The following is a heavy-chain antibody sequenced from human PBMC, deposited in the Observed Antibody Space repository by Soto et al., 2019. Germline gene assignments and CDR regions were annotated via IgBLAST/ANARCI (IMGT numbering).Heavy chain of an antibody. J-gene: IGHJ4*02. Sequence: EVQLVESGGGLVKPGGSLRLSCAASGFTFSSYSMNWVRQAPGKGLEWVSSISSSSSYIYYADSVKGRFTISTDNAKNALYLQMNSLRAEDSSAYYCARLTSNDRSGYYGYWGQGTMVTVSS. CDR1: GFTFSSYS. V-gene: IGHV3-21*01. CDR3: ARLTSNDRSGYYGY. D-gene: IGHD3-22*01. CDR2: ISSSSSYI.